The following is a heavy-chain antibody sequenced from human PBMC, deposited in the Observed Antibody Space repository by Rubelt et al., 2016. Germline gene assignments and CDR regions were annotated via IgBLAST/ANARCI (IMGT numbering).Heavy chain of an antibody. CDR3: ARGIELTGDGGYGMDV. V-gene: IGHV3-74*02. J-gene: IGHJ6*02. Sequence: EVHLVESGGGLVQPGGSLRLSCAASGFTFSSYWMHWVRQAPGKGLVWVSRINSDGSSTSYADSVKGRFTISRANTKNTRYLQMNSRRAEDTAVYYCARGIELTGDGGYGMDVWGQGTTVTVSS. D-gene: IGHD7-27*01. CDR1: GFTFSSYW. CDR2: INSDGSST.